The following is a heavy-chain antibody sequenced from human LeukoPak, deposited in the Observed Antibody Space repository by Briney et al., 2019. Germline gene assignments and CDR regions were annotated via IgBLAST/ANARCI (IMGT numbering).Heavy chain of an antibody. CDR1: GGSFSGYY. J-gene: IGHJ5*02. Sequence: SETLSLTCAVYGGSFSGYYWSWLRQPPGKGLKWIGETNHSGSTNYNPSLKSRVTISVDTSKNQFSLKLSSVTAADTAVYYCASPSSSWHRGWFDPWGQGTLVTVSS. D-gene: IGHD6-13*01. CDR2: TNHSGST. V-gene: IGHV4-34*01. CDR3: ASPSSSWHRGWFDP.